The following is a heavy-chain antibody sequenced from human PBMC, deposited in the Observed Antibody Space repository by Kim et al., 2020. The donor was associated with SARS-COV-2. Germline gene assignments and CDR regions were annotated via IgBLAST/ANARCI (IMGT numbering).Heavy chain of an antibody. V-gene: IGHV4-61*01. CDR2: ISYSGRT. Sequence: SETLSLTCTVSGASVTGGSYYSWNWIRQSPGKGLEWIGEISYSGRTNYNPSLKGRVTISLDTSNNQFSLRLSSVTAADTAMYYCARERLGHDEFDCWGQGTLVTVSS. CDR3: ARERLGHDEFDC. CDR1: GASVTGGSYY. J-gene: IGHJ4*02. D-gene: IGHD5-12*01.